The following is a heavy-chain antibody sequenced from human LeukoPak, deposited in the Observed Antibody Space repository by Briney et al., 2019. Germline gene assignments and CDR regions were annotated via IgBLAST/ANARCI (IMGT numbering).Heavy chain of an antibody. J-gene: IGHJ4*02. CDR2: IYYSGST. D-gene: IGHD5-12*01. V-gene: IGHV4-59*01. CDR1: GGSISSYY. Sequence: SETLSLTCTVSGGSISSYYWSWIRQPPGKGMEWIGYIYYSGSTNYNPSLKSRVPISVDTSKNQFSLKLSSVTAADTAVYYCASSRNLPVATYWGQGTLVTVSS. CDR3: ASSRNLPVATY.